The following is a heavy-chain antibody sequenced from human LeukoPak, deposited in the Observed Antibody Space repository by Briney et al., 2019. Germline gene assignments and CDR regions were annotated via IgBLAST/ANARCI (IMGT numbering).Heavy chain of an antibody. D-gene: IGHD6-19*01. J-gene: IGHJ4*02. CDR3: AKGQSRVAGYDY. CDR1: GFTFSSYA. V-gene: IGHV3-23*01. Sequence: PGGYLRLSCAASGFTFSSYAMSWVRQAPGKGLEWVSAISGSGGSTYYADSVKGRFTISRDNSKNALYLQMNSLRAEDTAVYYCAKGQSRVAGYDYWGQGTLVTVSS. CDR2: ISGSGGST.